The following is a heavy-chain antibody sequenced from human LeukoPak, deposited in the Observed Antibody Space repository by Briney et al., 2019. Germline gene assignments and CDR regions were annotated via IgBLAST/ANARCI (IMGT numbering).Heavy chain of an antibody. CDR2: INHSGST. V-gene: IGHV4-34*01. CDR3: ARDEHSSGYLDAFDI. CDR1: GGSFSGYY. J-gene: IGHJ3*02. D-gene: IGHD3-22*01. Sequence: PSETLSLTCAVYGGSFSGYYWSWIRQPPGKGLEWIGEINHSGSTNYNPSLKSRVTISVDTSKNQFSLRLSSVTAADTAVYYCARDEHSSGYLDAFDIWGQGTMVTVSS.